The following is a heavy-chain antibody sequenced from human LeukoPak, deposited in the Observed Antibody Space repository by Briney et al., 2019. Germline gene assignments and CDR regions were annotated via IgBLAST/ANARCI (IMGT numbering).Heavy chain of an antibody. J-gene: IGHJ1*01. CDR1: GFTFSTYS. V-gene: IGHV3-21*01. Sequence: PGGSLRLSCAASGFTFSTYSMNWVRQAPGKGLEWVSSISSSSNYIYYADSVKGRFSISRDDAKNSLLLQMNGLRAEDTAVYYCARDMTTATTCYLQHWGQGTLVTVSS. CDR2: ISSSSNYI. CDR3: ARDMTTATTCYLQH. D-gene: IGHD4-17*01.